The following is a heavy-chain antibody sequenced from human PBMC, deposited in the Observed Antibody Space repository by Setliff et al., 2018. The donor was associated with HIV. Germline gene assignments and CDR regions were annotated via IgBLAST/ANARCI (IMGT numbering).Heavy chain of an antibody. CDR2: IDPSDSYT. CDR3: ARHLLATMIVVDAFDI. Sequence: GESLKISCKGSGYSFTSYWISWVRQMPGEGLEWMGRIDPSDSYTNYSPSFQGHVTISADKSISTAYLQWSSLKASDTAVYYCARHLLATMIVVDAFDIWGQGTMVTV. J-gene: IGHJ3*02. CDR1: GYSFTSYW. V-gene: IGHV5-10-1*01. D-gene: IGHD3-22*01.